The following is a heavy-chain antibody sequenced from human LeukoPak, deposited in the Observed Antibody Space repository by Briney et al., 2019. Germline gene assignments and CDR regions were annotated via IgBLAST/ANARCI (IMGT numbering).Heavy chain of an antibody. Sequence: PSETLSLTCAVSGGSFSGYYWTWIRQPPGKWLEWIGEINHSGSANYNPSLKSRVTISLDTSKNQFSLKLSSVTAADTAVYYCARGQGTVTTHWGQGTLVTVSS. J-gene: IGHJ4*02. CDR2: INHSGSA. CDR3: ARGQGTVTTH. CDR1: GGSFSGYY. D-gene: IGHD4-17*01. V-gene: IGHV4-34*01.